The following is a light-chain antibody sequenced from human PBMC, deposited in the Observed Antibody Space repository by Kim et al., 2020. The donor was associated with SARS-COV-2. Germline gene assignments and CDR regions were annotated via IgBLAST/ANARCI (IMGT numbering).Light chain of an antibody. CDR2: DAS. Sequence: ETVLTQSPATLSLSPGENATLSCRASQSVSTFLVWYRQKPGQTPRLVISDASNRATGIPTRVTGSGSGTDFTLTISSLEPEDFAIYYCQQRTNWPPTFGQGTKVDIK. J-gene: IGKJ1*01. V-gene: IGKV3-11*01. CDR1: QSVSTF. CDR3: QQRTNWPPT.